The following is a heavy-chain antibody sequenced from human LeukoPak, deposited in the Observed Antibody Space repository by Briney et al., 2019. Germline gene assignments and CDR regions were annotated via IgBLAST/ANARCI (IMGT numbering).Heavy chain of an antibody. CDR2: INDVGSHI. J-gene: IGHJ4*02. CDR1: GFTFSGSA. D-gene: IGHD4-11*01. Sequence: PGGSLRLSCAASGFTFSGSAMNWVRQAPGEGLEWISSINDVGSHIYYANSVRGRFTISRDNAKNSLYLQMNSLRAEDTAVYYCTREDHSNYNYWGQGTLVTVSS. CDR3: TREDHSNYNY. V-gene: IGHV3-21*01.